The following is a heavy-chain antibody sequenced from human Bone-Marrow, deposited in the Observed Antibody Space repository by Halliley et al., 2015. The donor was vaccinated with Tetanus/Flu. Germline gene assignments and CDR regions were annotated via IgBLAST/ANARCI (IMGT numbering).Heavy chain of an antibody. Sequence: DQIETHYADSVKGRFTISRDNAKNSVYLQMNSLRAEDTAVYYCARDFVEMATITGATGAFDLWGQGTLVTVSS. V-gene: IGHV3-7*03. CDR2: DQIET. CDR3: ARDFVEMATITGATGAFDL. J-gene: IGHJ4*02. D-gene: IGHD5-12*01.